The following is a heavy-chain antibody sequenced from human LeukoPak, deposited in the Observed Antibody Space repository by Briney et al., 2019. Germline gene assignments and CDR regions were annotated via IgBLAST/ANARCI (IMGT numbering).Heavy chain of an antibody. J-gene: IGHJ4*02. CDR3: ASRDLYDSSVRSVNFDY. V-gene: IGHV4-34*01. CDR2: INHSGST. CDR1: GGSFSGYY. Sequence: SETLSLTCAVYGGSFSGYYWSWIRQPPGKGLEWIGEINHSGSTNYNPSLKSRVTISVDTSKNQFSLKLSSVTAADTAVYYCASRDLYDSSVRSVNFDYWGQGTLVTVSS. D-gene: IGHD3-22*01.